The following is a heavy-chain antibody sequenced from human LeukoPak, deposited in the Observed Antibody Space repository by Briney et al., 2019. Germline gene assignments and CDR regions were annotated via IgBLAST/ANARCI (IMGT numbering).Heavy chain of an antibody. V-gene: IGHV4-4*02. D-gene: IGHD2/OR15-2a*01. Sequence: PGGSLRLSCAASGFTFSSYAMSWVRQAPGKGLEWIGEIYHSGSTNYNPSLKSRVTISVDKSKNQFSLKLSSVTAADTAVYYCASRNHDWGQGTLVTVSS. CDR1: GFTFSSYAM. CDR3: ASRNHD. J-gene: IGHJ4*02. CDR2: IYHSGST.